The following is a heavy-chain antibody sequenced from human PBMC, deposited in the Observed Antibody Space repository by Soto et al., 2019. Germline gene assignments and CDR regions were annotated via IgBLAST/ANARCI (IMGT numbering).Heavy chain of an antibody. Sequence: QVQLQQWGAGLLKPSETLSLTCAVYGGSFSGYYWSWIRQPPGKGLEWIGEINHSGSTNYNPSLKSRVTISVDTSKNQFSLKLSSVTAADTAVYYCASRDFWSGYYKDYWGQGTLVTVSS. CDR3: ASRDFWSGYYKDY. CDR2: INHSGST. J-gene: IGHJ4*02. CDR1: GGSFSGYY. D-gene: IGHD3-3*01. V-gene: IGHV4-34*01.